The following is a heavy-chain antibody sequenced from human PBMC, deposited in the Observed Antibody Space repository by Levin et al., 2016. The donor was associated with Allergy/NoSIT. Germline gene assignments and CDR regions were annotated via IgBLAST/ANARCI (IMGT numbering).Heavy chain of an antibody. Sequence: ASVKVSCKASGYTFITSGISWVRQAPGQGLEWMGWISPYNGKTKYAEKFQGRVTLTTDTSTSTAYMELRSLRSDDTAVYYCARVPSHRISWYFDLWGRGTPVTVSS. J-gene: IGHJ2*01. CDR3: ARVPSHRISWYFDL. CDR2: ISPYNGKT. D-gene: IGHD2/OR15-2a*01. CDR1: GYTFITSG. V-gene: IGHV1-18*01.